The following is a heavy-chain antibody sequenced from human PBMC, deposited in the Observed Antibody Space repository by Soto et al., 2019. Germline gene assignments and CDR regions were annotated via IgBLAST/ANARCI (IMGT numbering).Heavy chain of an antibody. J-gene: IGHJ5*02. CDR2: IYYSGST. V-gene: IGHV4-31*03. Sequence: QVQLQESGPGLVKPSQTLSLTCTVSGGSISSGGYYWSWIRQHPGKGLEWIGYIYYSGSTYYNPSLKGRITMSVDTSKSQFALKLSFVAAADTAVYYCARTKPLYGDDVSSEWFDPWGQGTLVTVSS. D-gene: IGHD4-17*01. CDR3: ARTKPLYGDDVSSEWFDP. CDR1: GGSISSGGYY.